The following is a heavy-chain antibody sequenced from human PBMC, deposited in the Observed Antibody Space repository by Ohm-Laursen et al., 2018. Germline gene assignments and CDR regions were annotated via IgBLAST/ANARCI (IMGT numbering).Heavy chain of an antibody. J-gene: IGHJ4*02. D-gene: IGHD3-22*01. CDR3: ARGKHYYDSSGYPDY. Sequence: GSSVKVSCKASGGTFSSYAISWVRQAPGQGLEWMGRIIPILGIANYAQKFQGRVTITADKSTSTAYMELSSLRSEDTAVYYCARGKHYYDSSGYPDYWGQGTLVTVSS. CDR1: GGTFSSYA. CDR2: IIPILGIA. V-gene: IGHV1-69*04.